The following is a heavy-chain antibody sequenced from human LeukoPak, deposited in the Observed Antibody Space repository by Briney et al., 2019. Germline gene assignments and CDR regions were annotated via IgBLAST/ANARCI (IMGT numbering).Heavy chain of an antibody. CDR2: IRSNIDGETK. J-gene: IGHJ5*02. D-gene: IGHD6-19*01. Sequence: GGSLRLSCAGSGLTFSSAWMSWVRQAPGKGLEWVGRIRSNIDGETKDYAAAVRGRFTISRDDSKNTLHLQMNSLKTEDTAVYYCTAGYTAGWSGFGAWGQGTLVTVS. CDR3: TAGYTAGWSGFGA. CDR1: GLTFSSAW. V-gene: IGHV3-15*01.